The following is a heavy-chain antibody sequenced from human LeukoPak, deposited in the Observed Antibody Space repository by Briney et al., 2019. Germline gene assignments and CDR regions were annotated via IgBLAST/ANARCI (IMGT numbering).Heavy chain of an antibody. Sequence: SETLSLTCIVSVDSISSYYSSWIRQPPGKGLEGIVHLYYSGSTKYNPSLKSRVTISVDTSKNQFSLKLTSVTAADTAVSYCARHGEYWGGDCFDAFDIWGEGTMVTVSS. J-gene: IGHJ3*02. CDR2: LYYSGST. CDR1: VDSISSYY. CDR3: ARHGEYWGGDCFDAFDI. D-gene: IGHD2-21*02. V-gene: IGHV4-59*08.